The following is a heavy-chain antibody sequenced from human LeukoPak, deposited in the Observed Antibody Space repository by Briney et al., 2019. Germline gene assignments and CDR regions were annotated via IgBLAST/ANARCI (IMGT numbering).Heavy chain of an antibody. J-gene: IGHJ6*02. V-gene: IGHV1-2*04. CDR1: GYTFTGYY. CDR2: ISPNSGGT. CDR3: ARDLGCSSTSCPTDYGMDV. D-gene: IGHD2-2*01. Sequence: ASVKVSCKASGYTFTGYYMHWVRQAPGQGLEWMGWISPNSGGTNYAQKFQGWVTMTRDTSISTAYMELSRLRSDDTAVYYCARDLGCSSTSCPTDYGMDVWGQGTTVTVSS.